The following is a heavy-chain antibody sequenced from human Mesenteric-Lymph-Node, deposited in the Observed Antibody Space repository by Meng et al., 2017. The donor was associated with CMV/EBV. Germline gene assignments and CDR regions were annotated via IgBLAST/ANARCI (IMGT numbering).Heavy chain of an antibody. D-gene: IGHD6-13*01. CDR2: IYSGGST. J-gene: IGHJ6*02. Sequence: GESLKISCAASGFTVSSNYMSWVRQAPGKGLEWVSVIYSGGSTYYADSVKGRFTISRDNSKNTLYLQMNSLRAEDTAVYYCARESIAAEYYYYYYGMDVWGQGTTVTVSS. CDR1: GFTVSSNY. V-gene: IGHV3-53*01. CDR3: ARESIAAEYYYYYYGMDV.